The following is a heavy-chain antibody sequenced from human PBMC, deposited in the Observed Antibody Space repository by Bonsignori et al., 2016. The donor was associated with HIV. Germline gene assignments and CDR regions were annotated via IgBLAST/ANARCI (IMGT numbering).Heavy chain of an antibody. CDR2: IYYSGST. D-gene: IGHD6-13*01. CDR3: ARVAGYSSSWSFDY. V-gene: IGHV4-59*01. J-gene: IGHJ4*02. Sequence: WIRQPPGKGLEWIGYIYYSGSTNYNPSLKSRVTISVDTSKNQFSLKLTSVTAADTAVYYCARVAGYSSSWSFDYWGQGTLVTVSS.